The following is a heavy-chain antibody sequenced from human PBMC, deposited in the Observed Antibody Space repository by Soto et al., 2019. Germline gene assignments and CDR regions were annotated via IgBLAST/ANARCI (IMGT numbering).Heavy chain of an antibody. Sequence: ASVKVSGKASGYSVSSFGISWVRQAPGQGLEWVGWVSVPSGDTGSAQNFQGRVTVTTDTSTSTASLEVGSLRSDDTAVYYCARTCRSGGSCYLEYWGEGTLVTVSS. CDR1: GYSVSSFG. J-gene: IGHJ4*02. CDR2: VSVPSGDT. CDR3: ARTCRSGGSCYLEY. V-gene: IGHV1-18*01. D-gene: IGHD2-15*01.